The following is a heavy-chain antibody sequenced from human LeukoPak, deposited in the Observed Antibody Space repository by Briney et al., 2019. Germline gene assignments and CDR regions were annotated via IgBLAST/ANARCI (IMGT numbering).Heavy chain of an antibody. Sequence: SVKVSCKASGYTFTSYGISWVRQAPGQGLEWMGGIIPIFGTANYAQKFQGRVTITADESTSTAYMELSSLRSEDTAVYYCARGNQGPYYYYGMDVWGQGTTVTVSS. CDR1: GYTFTSYG. J-gene: IGHJ6*02. CDR2: IIPIFGTA. V-gene: IGHV1-69*13. CDR3: ARGNQGPYYYYGMDV.